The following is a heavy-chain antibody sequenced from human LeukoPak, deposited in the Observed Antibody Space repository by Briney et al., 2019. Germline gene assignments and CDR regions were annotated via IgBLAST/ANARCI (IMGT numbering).Heavy chain of an antibody. Sequence: PGGSLRLSCAASGFAFSSSNLNWFRQAPGKGLEWVSSITSNAYIYYADSLKGRFSISRDNAKNSLYLQMISLRAEDTAVYYCARAGFGDYGVDYWGQGTLVTVSS. CDR2: ITSNAYI. D-gene: IGHD4-17*01. J-gene: IGHJ4*02. CDR3: ARAGFGDYGVDY. V-gene: IGHV3-21*01. CDR1: GFAFSSSN.